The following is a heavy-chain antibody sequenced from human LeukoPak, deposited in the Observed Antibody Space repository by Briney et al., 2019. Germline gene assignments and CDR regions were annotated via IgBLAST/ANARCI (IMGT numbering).Heavy chain of an antibody. V-gene: IGHV4-59*01. Sequence: PSKTLSLTCTVSGGSISPYYWTWIRQPPGKGLEWIGYIYYTGSTNYNPSLKSRVTISADTSKNQFSLKLSSVTAADTAVYYCARAGSSWSTGYYFDYWGQGTLVTVSS. D-gene: IGHD6-13*01. J-gene: IGHJ4*02. CDR3: ARAGSSWSTGYYFDY. CDR1: GGSISPYY. CDR2: IYYTGST.